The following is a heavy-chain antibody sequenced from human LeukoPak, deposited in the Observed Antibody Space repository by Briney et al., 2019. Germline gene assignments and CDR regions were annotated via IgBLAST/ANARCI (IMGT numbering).Heavy chain of an antibody. Sequence: HPGGSLRLSCAASGFTFSSYSMNWVRQAPGKGLEWVSFISTSSGTIYYADSVKGRFTISRDNAKNSLYLQMNSLRAEDTALYYCARDDHELGYCTGTSCSAASDWGKGTTVTVSS. CDR1: GFTFSSYS. V-gene: IGHV3-48*01. CDR3: ARDDHELGYCTGTSCSAASD. D-gene: IGHD2-2*01. CDR2: ISTSSGTI. J-gene: IGHJ6*04.